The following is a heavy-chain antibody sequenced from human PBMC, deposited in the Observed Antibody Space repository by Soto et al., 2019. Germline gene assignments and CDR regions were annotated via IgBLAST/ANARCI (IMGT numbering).Heavy chain of an antibody. V-gene: IGHV1-69*01. J-gene: IGHJ6*02. CDR1: GGTFSSYA. Sequence: QVQLVQSGAEVKKPGSSVKVSCKASGGTFSSYAISWVRQAPGQGLEWMGGIIPIFGTANYAQKFQGRVTITADESTSTAYMEPSSLRSEDTAVYYCARDPGYYYDSSGPSGMDVWGQGTTVTVSS. CDR3: ARDPGYYYDSSGPSGMDV. D-gene: IGHD3-22*01. CDR2: IIPIFGTA.